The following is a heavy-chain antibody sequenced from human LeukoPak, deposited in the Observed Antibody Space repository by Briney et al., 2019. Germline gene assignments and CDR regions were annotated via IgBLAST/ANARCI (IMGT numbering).Heavy chain of an antibody. D-gene: IGHD3-22*01. Sequence: SETLSLTCTVSGGSISSYYWSWIRQPAGKGLEWIGRIYTSGSTNYNPSLKSRVTMSVDTSKNQFSLKLSSVTAADTAAYYCARAGYYYDSSGYYAYYFDYWGQGTLVTVSS. CDR2: IYTSGST. CDR1: GGSISSYY. J-gene: IGHJ4*02. CDR3: ARAGYYYDSSGYYAYYFDY. V-gene: IGHV4-4*07.